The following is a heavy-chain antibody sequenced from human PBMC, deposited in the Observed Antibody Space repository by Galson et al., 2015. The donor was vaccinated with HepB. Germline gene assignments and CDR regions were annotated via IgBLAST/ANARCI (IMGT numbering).Heavy chain of an antibody. CDR2: IRYDGSNK. V-gene: IGHV3-30*02. D-gene: IGHD2-2*01. CDR3: AMSYAVDQLDAFDI. Sequence: SLRLSCAASGFTFSSYGMHWVRQAPGKGLEWVAFIRYDGSNKYYADSVKGRFTISRDNSKNTLYLQMNSLRAEDTAVYYCAMSYAVDQLDAFDIWGQGTMVTVS. J-gene: IGHJ3*02. CDR1: GFTFSSYG.